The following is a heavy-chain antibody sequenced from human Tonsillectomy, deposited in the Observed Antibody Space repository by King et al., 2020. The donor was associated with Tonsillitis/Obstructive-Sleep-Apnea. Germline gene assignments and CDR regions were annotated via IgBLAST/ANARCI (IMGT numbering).Heavy chain of an antibody. CDR2: INPNSGGT. CDR3: AREGEYSSGWYAGYYYYYMDV. Sequence: QLVQSGAEVKKPGASVKVSCKASGYTFTGYYMHWVRQAPGQGLEWMGWINPNSGGTNYAQKFQGWVTMTRDTSISTAYMGLSRLRSDDTAVYYCAREGEYSSGWYAGYYYYYMDVWGKGTTVTVSS. D-gene: IGHD6-19*01. CDR1: GYTFTGYY. J-gene: IGHJ6*03. V-gene: IGHV1-2*04.